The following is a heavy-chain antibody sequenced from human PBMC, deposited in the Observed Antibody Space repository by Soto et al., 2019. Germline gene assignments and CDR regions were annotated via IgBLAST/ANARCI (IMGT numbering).Heavy chain of an antibody. CDR2: INAGNGNT. D-gene: IGHD3-16*02. J-gene: IGHJ4*02. Sequence: QVQLVQSGAEEKTPGALVKVSCKASGYTFTDYAIHWVRQAPGQRLEWMGWINAGNGNTKSSQKFQGRVTITRDTSASTAYMELSSLRSEDTAVYYCARSAVSPFGGLIGPFDYWGQGNLVTVSS. V-gene: IGHV1-3*05. CDR1: GYTFTDYA. CDR3: ARSAVSPFGGLIGPFDY.